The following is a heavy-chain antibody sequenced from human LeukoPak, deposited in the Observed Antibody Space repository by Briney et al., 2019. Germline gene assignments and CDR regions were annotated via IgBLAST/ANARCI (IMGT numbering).Heavy chain of an antibody. J-gene: IGHJ4*02. Sequence: ETLSLTCTVSGGSISSYYWSWVRQAPGKGLEWVSAISGSGGSTYYADSVKGRFTISRDNSKNTLYLQMNSLRAEDTAVYYCAKPPYPGGGWYFDYWGQGTLVTVSS. CDR1: GGSISSYY. CDR3: AKPPYPGGGWYFDY. CDR2: ISGSGGST. D-gene: IGHD2-15*01. V-gene: IGHV3-23*01.